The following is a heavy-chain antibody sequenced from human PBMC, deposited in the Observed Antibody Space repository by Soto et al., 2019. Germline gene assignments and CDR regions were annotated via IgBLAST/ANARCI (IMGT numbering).Heavy chain of an antibody. CDR2: INHSGST. D-gene: IGHD6-13*01. V-gene: IGHV4-34*01. CDR1: GGSFSGYY. J-gene: IGHJ5*02. Sequence: SETLSLTCAVYGGSFSGYYWSWIRQPPGKGLEWIGEINHSGSTNYNPSLKSRVTISVDTSKNQFSLKLSSVTAADTAVYYCARSSTWYMGPNWFDPWGQGTLVTVSS. CDR3: ARSSTWYMGPNWFDP.